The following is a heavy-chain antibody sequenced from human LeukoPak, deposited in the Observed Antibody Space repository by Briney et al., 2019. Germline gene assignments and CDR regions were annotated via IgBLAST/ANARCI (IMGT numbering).Heavy chain of an antibody. J-gene: IGHJ4*02. D-gene: IGHD6-19*01. V-gene: IGHV4-34*01. CDR2: INHSGST. CDR3: ARSATAIAVAGYDY. CDR1: GGSFSGYY. Sequence: SETLSLTCAVYGGSFSGYYWSWIRQPPGKGLEWIGEINHSGSTNYNPSLKSRVTISVDTSKNQFSLKLSSVTAADTAVYYCARSATAIAVAGYDYWGQGTLVIVSS.